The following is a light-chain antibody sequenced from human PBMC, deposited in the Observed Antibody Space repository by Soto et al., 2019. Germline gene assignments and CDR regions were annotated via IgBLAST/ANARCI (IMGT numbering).Light chain of an antibody. CDR2: EVS. J-gene: IGLJ2*01. CDR3: CTYADSSTFL. V-gene: IGLV2-23*02. Sequence: QSALTQPASVSGSPGQSITISCTGTSSDVGSYNHVSWYQQHPGKAPKLMIYEVSKRPSGVSNRFSGSKSGNTASLTISGHQPEDEADEYCCTYADSSTFLFGGGTKLTVL. CDR1: SSDVGSYNH.